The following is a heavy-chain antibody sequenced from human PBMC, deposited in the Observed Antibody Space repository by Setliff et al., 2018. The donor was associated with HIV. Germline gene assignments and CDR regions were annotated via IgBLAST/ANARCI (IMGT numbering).Heavy chain of an antibody. D-gene: IGHD3-9*01. V-gene: IGHV3-49*04. J-gene: IGHJ4*02. CDR1: GFTFGDYT. Sequence: PGGSLRLSCTVSGFTFGDYTMSWVRQAPGKGLEWVGFIRSKTYGGTTEYAASVKGRFTISRDDSKSIAYLQMNSLKTEDTAVYYCAKDSEPLITILLGLFDYWGQGTLVTVSS. CDR3: AKDSEPLITILLGLFDY. CDR2: IRSKTYGGTT.